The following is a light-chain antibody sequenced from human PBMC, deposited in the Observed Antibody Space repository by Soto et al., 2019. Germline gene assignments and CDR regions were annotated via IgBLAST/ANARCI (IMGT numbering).Light chain of an antibody. CDR3: AAWDDSLNGVV. V-gene: IGLV1-44*01. J-gene: IGLJ2*01. CDR2: SNN. CDR1: SSNIGSNT. Sequence: QSVLTQPPSASGTPGLRVTISCSGSSSNIGSNTVNWYQQLPGTAPKLLIYSNNQRPSGVHDRFSGSKSGTSASLAISGLQYEDEADYYCAAWDDSLNGVVFGGGTKVTVL.